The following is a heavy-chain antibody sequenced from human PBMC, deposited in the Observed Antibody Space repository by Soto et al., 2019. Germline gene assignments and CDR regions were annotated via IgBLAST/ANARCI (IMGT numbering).Heavy chain of an antibody. CDR3: ARSESNWNVAVF. J-gene: IGHJ4*02. Sequence: SETLSLTCAVYGGSFSGYYWSWIRQPPGKGLEWIGEISHSGSTKHNPSLKSRITISVDTAKNQFSPKLNSVTAADTAVYYCARSESNWNVAVFWSQGTLVTVSS. CDR1: GGSFSGYY. CDR2: ISHSGST. D-gene: IGHD1-20*01. V-gene: IGHV4-34*01.